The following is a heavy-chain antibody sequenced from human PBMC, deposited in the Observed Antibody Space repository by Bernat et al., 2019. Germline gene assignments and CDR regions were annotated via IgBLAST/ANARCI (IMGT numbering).Heavy chain of an antibody. Sequence: EVQLVQSGAEVRKPGESLKISCKGSEDSFTNYCIAWVRQMPGKGLEWMGTIYPSDSDTRYSPSFQGQVTISGDKSINTAYLQWSRLKASDSAMYYCARPRYSSNPRYYFDDWGQGTLVSVSS. D-gene: IGHD6-13*01. V-gene: IGHV5-51*01. CDR1: EDSFTNYC. CDR3: ARPRYSSNPRYYFDD. CDR2: IYPSDSDT. J-gene: IGHJ4*02.